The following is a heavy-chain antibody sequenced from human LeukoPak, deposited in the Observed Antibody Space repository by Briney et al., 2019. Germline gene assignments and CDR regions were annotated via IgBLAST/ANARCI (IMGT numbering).Heavy chain of an antibody. Sequence: PGASLRLPCAASGFTFSSYAMSWVRQAPGKGLEWVSAISGSGGSTYYADSVKGRFTISRDNSKNTLYLQMNSLRAEDTAVYYCAKDKDYGVLGWFDPWGQGTLVTVSS. CDR2: ISGSGGST. J-gene: IGHJ5*02. D-gene: IGHD4-17*01. V-gene: IGHV3-23*01. CDR3: AKDKDYGVLGWFDP. CDR1: GFTFSSYA.